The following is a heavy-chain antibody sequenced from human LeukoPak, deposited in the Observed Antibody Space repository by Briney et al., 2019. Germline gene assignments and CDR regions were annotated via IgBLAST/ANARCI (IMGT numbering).Heavy chain of an antibody. Sequence: ASLKVSCKPSGYTFTSYGISWVRQAPGQGLEWMGWISAYNGNTNYAQKRQGRVTMTTDTSTSTAYMELRSLRSDDTAVYYCARDSIFGVKKRWFDPWGQGTLVTVSS. J-gene: IGHJ5*02. CDR3: ARDSIFGVKKRWFDP. CDR2: ISAYNGNT. D-gene: IGHD3-3*01. CDR1: GYTFTSYG. V-gene: IGHV1-18*01.